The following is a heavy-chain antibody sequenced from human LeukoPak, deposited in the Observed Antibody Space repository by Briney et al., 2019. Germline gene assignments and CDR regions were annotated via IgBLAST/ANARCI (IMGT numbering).Heavy chain of an antibody. D-gene: IGHD6-13*01. CDR3: ARDTTLDEGSSRYGFDY. Sequence: PSETLSLTCSVSGGSFSRYSWNWIRQPPGKRPEWIGYVYNGGTNYNPSLKSRVTMSVDTSKKRFSLTLTSVNAADTAVYYCARDTTLDEGSSRYGFDYWGQGTLVTVSS. V-gene: IGHV4-59*01. CDR1: GGSFSRYS. CDR2: VYNGGT. J-gene: IGHJ4*02.